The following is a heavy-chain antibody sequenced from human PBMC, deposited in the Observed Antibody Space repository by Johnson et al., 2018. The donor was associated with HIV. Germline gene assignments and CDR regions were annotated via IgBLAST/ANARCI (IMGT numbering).Heavy chain of an antibody. J-gene: IGHJ3*02. V-gene: IGHV3-NL1*01. D-gene: IGHD1-7*01. CDR1: GFTFSSYA. CDR3: IKETGANSAFDI. CDR2: IYSGGST. Sequence: QVQLVESGGGVVQPGRSLRLSCAASGFTFSSYAMHWVRQAPGKGLEWVSVIYSGGSTYYADSVKGRFTISRDSSKDTVYLQVNSLRGEDTALYYCIKETGANSAFDIWGQRTTVTVSS.